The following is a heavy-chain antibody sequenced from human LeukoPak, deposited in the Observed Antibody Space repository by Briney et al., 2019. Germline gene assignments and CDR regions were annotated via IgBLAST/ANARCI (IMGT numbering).Heavy chain of an antibody. Sequence: GGSLRLSCAASGFTFSSYSMNWVRQAPGKGLEWVPYISSGSRTIYYADSVKGRFTMSRDNAKNSLYLQVNSLRAEDTAVYYCARESITGHRDFDYWGQGTLVTVSS. J-gene: IGHJ4*02. V-gene: IGHV3-48*01. CDR3: ARESITGHRDFDY. D-gene: IGHD1-20*01. CDR2: ISSGSRTI. CDR1: GFTFSSYS.